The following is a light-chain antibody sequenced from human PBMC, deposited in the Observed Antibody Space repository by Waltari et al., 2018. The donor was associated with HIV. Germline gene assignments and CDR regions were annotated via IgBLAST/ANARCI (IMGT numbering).Light chain of an antibody. CDR1: QTVSSSY. J-gene: IGKJ1*01. CDR3: QQFGSSPT. Sequence: DIVLTQSPGTLSVSPGGRATLSCRASQTVSSSYLAWYQQKPGQAPRLLMYGASSRATGIPDRFSGSGSGTDFTLTISRLEPEDFAVYYCQQFGSSPTFGQGTKLEIK. CDR2: GAS. V-gene: IGKV3-20*01.